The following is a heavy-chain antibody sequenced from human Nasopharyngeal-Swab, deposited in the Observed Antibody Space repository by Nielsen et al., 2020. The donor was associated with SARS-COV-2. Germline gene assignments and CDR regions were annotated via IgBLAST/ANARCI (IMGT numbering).Heavy chain of an antibody. J-gene: IGHJ5*02. Sequence: GSLRLSCTVSGGSISGYYWSWIRQPPGMGLEWIGNIFHSGTTNYNPSLKSRVNISVDKSNNQVSLTLGSVTAADTAISYCARAGGASGTAWFDPWGQGAQVIVSS. CDR1: GGSISGYY. V-gene: IGHV4-59*01. CDR2: IFHSGTT. D-gene: IGHD6-13*01. CDR3: ARAGGASGTAWFDP.